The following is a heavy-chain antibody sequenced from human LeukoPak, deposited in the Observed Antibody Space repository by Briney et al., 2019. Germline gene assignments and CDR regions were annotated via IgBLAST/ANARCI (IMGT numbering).Heavy chain of an antibody. CDR1: GGSVSSGSYY. CDR3: ARYQVDSKVASSYYFDY. Sequence: SETLSLTCTVSGGSVSSGSYYWSWIRQPPGKGLEWIGEINHSGSTNYNPSLKSRVTISVDTSKNQFSLKLSSVTAADTAVYYCARYQVDSKVASSYYFDYWGQGTLVTVSS. J-gene: IGHJ4*02. CDR2: INHSGST. D-gene: IGHD2-15*01. V-gene: IGHV4-39*07.